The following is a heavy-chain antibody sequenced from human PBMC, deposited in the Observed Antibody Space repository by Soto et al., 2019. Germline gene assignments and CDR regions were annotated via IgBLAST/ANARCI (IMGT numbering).Heavy chain of an antibody. J-gene: IGHJ4*02. V-gene: IGHV3-30-3*01. D-gene: IGHD2-2*01. CDR3: ARVCSSTSCPSDY. CDR2: ISYDGSNK. Sequence: VAVISYDGSNKYYADSVKGRFTISRDNSKNTLYLQMNSLRAEDTAVYYCARVCSSTSCPSDYWGQGTLVTVSS.